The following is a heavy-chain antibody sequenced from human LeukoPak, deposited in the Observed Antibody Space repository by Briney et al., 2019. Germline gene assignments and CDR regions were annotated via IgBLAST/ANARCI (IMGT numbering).Heavy chain of an antibody. CDR2: IGANGGAT. J-gene: IGHJ3*01. V-gene: IGHV3-23*01. Sequence: GGSLRLSCAASGFIFSNYYLVWVRQAPGKGLELISGIGANGGATYYADSVKGRFTISRDNSRETLYLHMNGLRADDTAVYYCGRDPNRDYLGAFDFWGQGTTVSVSS. D-gene: IGHD4-11*01. CDR1: GFIFSNYY. CDR3: GRDPNRDYLGAFDF.